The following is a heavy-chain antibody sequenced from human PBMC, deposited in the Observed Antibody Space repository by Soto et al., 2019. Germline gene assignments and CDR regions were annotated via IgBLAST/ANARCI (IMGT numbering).Heavy chain of an antibody. CDR3: ARGDRTPYYGSVDY. Sequence: ASVKVSCKASGYTFTSYDINWVRQATGQGLEWMGWMNPNSGNTGYAQKSQGRVTMTRNTSISTAYMELSSLRSEDTAVYYCARGDRTPYYGSVDYWGQGTLVTVSS. V-gene: IGHV1-8*01. D-gene: IGHD3-10*01. CDR1: GYTFTSYD. CDR2: MNPNSGNT. J-gene: IGHJ4*02.